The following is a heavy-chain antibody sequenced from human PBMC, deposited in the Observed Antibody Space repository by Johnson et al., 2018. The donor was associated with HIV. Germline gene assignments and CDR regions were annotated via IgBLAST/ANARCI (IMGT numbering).Heavy chain of an antibody. CDR3: AKEGWAAAQEGWGAFDI. CDR1: GFTFSSHD. D-gene: IGHD6-13*01. V-gene: IGHV3-30*18. J-gene: IGHJ3*02. Sequence: QMLLVESGGGVVQPGRSLRVSCGASGFTFSSHDMHWVRQAPGKGLEWVAVISYDGSNKYYADSVKGRFTISRDNSKNTLYLQMNSLRAEDTAVYYCAKEGWAAAQEGWGAFDIWGQGTMVTVSS. CDR2: ISYDGSNK.